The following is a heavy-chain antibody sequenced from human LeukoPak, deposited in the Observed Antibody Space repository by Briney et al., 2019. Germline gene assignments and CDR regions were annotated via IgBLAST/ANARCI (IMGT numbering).Heavy chain of an antibody. Sequence: ASVKVSCKASGGTFSSYAISWVRQAPGQGLEWMGGIIPIFGTANYAQKFQGRVTITADKSTSTAYMELSSLRPEDTAVYYCAEDSYYDILTGPPNFDYWGQGTLVTVSS. CDR1: GGTFSSYA. J-gene: IGHJ4*02. D-gene: IGHD3-9*01. CDR2: IIPIFGTA. V-gene: IGHV1-69*06. CDR3: AEDSYYDILTGPPNFDY.